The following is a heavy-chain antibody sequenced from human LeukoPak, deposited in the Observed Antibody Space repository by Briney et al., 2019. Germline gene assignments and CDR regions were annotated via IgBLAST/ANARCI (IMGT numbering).Heavy chain of an antibody. V-gene: IGHV1-8*03. CDR1: GYTFTSYD. D-gene: IGHD2-2*01. J-gene: IGHJ6*03. CDR3: ARGGVPAATGYYYYYMDV. Sequence: ASVKVSCKASGYTFTSYDINWVRQATGQGLEWMGWMNPNSGNTGYAQKFQGRVNITRNTSISTAYMELSSLRSEDTAVYYCARGGVPAATGYYYYYMDVWGKGTTVTVSS. CDR2: MNPNSGNT.